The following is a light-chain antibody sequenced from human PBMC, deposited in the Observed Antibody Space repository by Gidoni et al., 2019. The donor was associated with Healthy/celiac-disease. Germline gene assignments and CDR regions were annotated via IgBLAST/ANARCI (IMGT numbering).Light chain of an antibody. CDR2: AAS. CDR3: QKYTSAPLT. V-gene: IGKV1-27*01. J-gene: IGKJ1*01. Sequence: DSQMTQAPSSLSASVGDRVTITCRASQGISNYLALYQQKPGKVPTLLIYAASTLQSGVPSRFCGSGSGTDFTLTISSLQPEDVATFYCQKYTSAPLTFGQGTKVEIK. CDR1: QGISNY.